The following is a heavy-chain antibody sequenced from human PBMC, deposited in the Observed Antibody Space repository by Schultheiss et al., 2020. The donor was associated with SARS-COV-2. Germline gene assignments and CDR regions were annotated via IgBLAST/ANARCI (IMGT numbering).Heavy chain of an antibody. D-gene: IGHD1-14*01. V-gene: IGHV4-61*01. CDR3: AREDRRNPLIDGTSVGHY. Sequence: SQTLSLTCSVSAGSVSSGSYYWSWIRQPPGKGLEWIGYIYSRGSTNYNPSLKSRVTISLDTSNNQFSLRLRSVTAADTAVYYCAREDRRNPLIDGTSVGHYWGQGTLVTVSS. CDR1: AGSVSSGSYY. CDR2: IYSRGST. J-gene: IGHJ4*02.